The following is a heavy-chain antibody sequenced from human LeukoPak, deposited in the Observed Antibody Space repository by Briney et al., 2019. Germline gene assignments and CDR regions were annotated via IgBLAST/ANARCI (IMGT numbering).Heavy chain of an antibody. CDR1: GFTFSSYS. Sequence: GSLRLSCAASGFTFSSYSMNWVRQAPGKGLEWVSYISSSGSTIYYADSVKGRFTISRDNAKNSLYLQMNSLRAEDTAVYYCARVQGYSYYYYYMDVWGKGTTVTVSS. V-gene: IGHV3-48*04. J-gene: IGHJ6*03. CDR2: ISSSGSTI. CDR3: ARVQGYSYYYYYMDV. D-gene: IGHD5-18*01.